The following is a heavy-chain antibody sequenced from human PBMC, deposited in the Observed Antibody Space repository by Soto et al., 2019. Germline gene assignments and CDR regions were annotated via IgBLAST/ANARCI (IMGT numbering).Heavy chain of an antibody. V-gene: IGHV2-5*01. D-gene: IGHD3-10*01. CDR3: AHRVGPPVGRFFDY. CDR1: GFSLSTSEVG. CDR2: IYWNDDK. J-gene: IGHJ4*02. Sequence: QITLKESGPTLVKPTQTLTLTCTFSGFSLSTSEVGVGWIRQPPGKALECLALIYWNDDKRYSPSLKSMLTTTKHTSKNQVVLTMTNLDPVDTATYSCAHRVGPPVGRFFDYWGQGTLVTVSS.